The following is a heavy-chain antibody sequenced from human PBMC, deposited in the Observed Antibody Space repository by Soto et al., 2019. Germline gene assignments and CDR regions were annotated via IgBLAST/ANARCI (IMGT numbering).Heavy chain of an antibody. CDR2: TSWNSGSI. Sequence: PGGSLRLSCAASGFTFDDYAMHWVRQAPGKGLEWVSGTSWNSGSIGYADSVKGRFTISRDNAKNSLYLQMNSLRAEDTALYYCAKGGLGWGSGYRNAFDIWGQGTMVTVSS. CDR1: GFTFDDYA. CDR3: AKGGLGWGSGYRNAFDI. J-gene: IGHJ3*02. D-gene: IGHD3-22*01. V-gene: IGHV3-9*01.